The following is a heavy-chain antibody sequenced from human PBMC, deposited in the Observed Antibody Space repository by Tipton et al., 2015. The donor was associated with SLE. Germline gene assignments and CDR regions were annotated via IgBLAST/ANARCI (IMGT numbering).Heavy chain of an antibody. Sequence: TLSLTCTVSGGSLSSHYWSWIRQPPGKGLEWIGYIYYSGSTNYNPSLKSRVTRSVDTSKNQFSLKLSSVTAADTAGYYCAREGHCSGGSFFPWFDPWGQGTLVTVSS. J-gene: IGHJ5*02. CDR3: AREGHCSGGSFFPWFDP. V-gene: IGHV4-59*11. CDR2: IYYSGST. D-gene: IGHD2-15*01. CDR1: GGSLSSHY.